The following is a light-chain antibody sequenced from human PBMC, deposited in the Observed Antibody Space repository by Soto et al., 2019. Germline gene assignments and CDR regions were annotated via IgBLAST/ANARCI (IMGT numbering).Light chain of an antibody. J-gene: IGKJ2*01. V-gene: IGKV3-15*01. CDR3: QQGHNWPLT. CDR2: GAS. Sequence: EIVMTQSPATLSLSPGERAALSCRASQSINSELAWYQQKPGQPPRLLIYGASTRATGVPARFTGSESGSEFSLTIGGLQSEDFAVYYCQQGHNWPLTFGQGTGLEI. CDR1: QSINSE.